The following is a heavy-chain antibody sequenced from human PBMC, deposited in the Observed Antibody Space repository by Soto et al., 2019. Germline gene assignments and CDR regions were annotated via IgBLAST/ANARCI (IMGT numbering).Heavy chain of an antibody. D-gene: IGHD4-17*01. CDR3: ARGPTDAFDM. V-gene: IGHV3-21*01. CDR2: ISSSSTYI. CDR1: GFTFSTYT. Sequence: GGSLRLSCAASGFTFSTYTMSWVRQAPGKGLEWVSSISSSSTYIYYAHSVKGRFTITRDNAKNSLYLQVNSLRAEDTAVYYCARGPTDAFDMWGQGTMVTVSS. J-gene: IGHJ3*02.